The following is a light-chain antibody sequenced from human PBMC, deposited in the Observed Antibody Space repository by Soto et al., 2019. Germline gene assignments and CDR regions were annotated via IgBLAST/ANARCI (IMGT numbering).Light chain of an antibody. J-gene: IGLJ1*01. V-gene: IGLV3-21*02. CDR2: DDS. CDR3: HVWDSSSGHYI. CDR1: NIGRKS. Sequence: SYEVTQPPSVSVAPGQTARIACGGNNIGRKSVHWYQQKPGRAPVVVVYDDSDRPSGIPERFSGANSGDTATLTISRVEAGDEADYYCHVWDSSSGHYIFGTGTKVTVL.